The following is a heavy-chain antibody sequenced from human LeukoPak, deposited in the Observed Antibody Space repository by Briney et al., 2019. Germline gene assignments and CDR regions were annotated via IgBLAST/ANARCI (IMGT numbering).Heavy chain of an antibody. J-gene: IGHJ5*02. D-gene: IGHD3-3*01. V-gene: IGHV4-30-4*01. CDR3: ARVGITIFGVVDWFDP. CDR1: GGSISSGDYY. Sequence: MSSETLSLTCTASGGSISSGDYYWSWIRQPPGKGLEWIGYIYYSGSTYYNPSLKSRVTISVDTSKNQFSLKLSSVTAADVAVYYCARVGITIFGVVDWFDPWGQGTLVTVSS. CDR2: IYYSGST.